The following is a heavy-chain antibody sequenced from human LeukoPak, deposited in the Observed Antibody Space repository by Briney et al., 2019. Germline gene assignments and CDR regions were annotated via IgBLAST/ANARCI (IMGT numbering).Heavy chain of an antibody. Sequence: QTGRSLRLSCAASGFTFSGYPMHWVRQAPGKGLDWVAIISDDGGRKFYADSVKGRFTISRDNSKNTLYLQMNSLRAEDTAVYYCAANIAAAGTSLDYWGQGTLVTVSS. J-gene: IGHJ4*02. V-gene: IGHV3-30*04. CDR2: ISDDGGRK. D-gene: IGHD6-13*01. CDR1: GFTFSGYP. CDR3: AANIAAAGTSLDY.